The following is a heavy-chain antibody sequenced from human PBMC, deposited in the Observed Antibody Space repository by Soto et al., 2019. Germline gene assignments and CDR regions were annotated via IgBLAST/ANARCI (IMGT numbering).Heavy chain of an antibody. CDR1: GVSIGSNYY. D-gene: IGHD6-19*01. J-gene: IGHJ4*02. Sequence: QVLLQESGPGLVQPSGTLSLSCVVSGVSIGSNYYWGWVRQPPGKGLEWLGDMSHIGSVNYNPSLKSXXXXXXDKSXXXXSLXXXXXXAXDTAVYYCARSLGWYAVDYWGQGTLVIVSS. CDR2: MSHIGSV. CDR3: ARSLGWYAVDY. V-gene: IGHV4-4*02.